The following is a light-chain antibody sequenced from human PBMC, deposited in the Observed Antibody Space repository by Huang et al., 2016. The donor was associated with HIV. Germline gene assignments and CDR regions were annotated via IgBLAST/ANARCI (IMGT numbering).Light chain of an antibody. Sequence: EIVMTQSPATLSVSPGERATLSCRASQSVSSKLAWYQQRRGQAPRLLIYGASNRATGIPARFFGSGSGTEFTLTISSLQSEDFAVYYCQQYSDWPPITFGQGTRLEIK. CDR1: QSVSSK. CDR2: GAS. V-gene: IGKV3-15*01. J-gene: IGKJ5*01. CDR3: QQYSDWPPIT.